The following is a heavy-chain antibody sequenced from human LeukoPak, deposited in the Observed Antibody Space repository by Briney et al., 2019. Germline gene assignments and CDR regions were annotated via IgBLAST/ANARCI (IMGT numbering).Heavy chain of an antibody. J-gene: IGHJ6*03. CDR3: ARDADYYGSGTYYMDV. CDR1: GYTFTSYY. D-gene: IGHD3-10*01. CDR2: INPSGGSA. V-gene: IGHV1-46*01. Sequence: ASVKVSCKASGYTFTSYYMHWVRQAPGQGLEWMGIINPSGGSATYARKFQGRVTMTRDTSTSTVYMELSSLRSEDTAMYYCARDADYYGSGTYYMDVWGKGTTVTVSS.